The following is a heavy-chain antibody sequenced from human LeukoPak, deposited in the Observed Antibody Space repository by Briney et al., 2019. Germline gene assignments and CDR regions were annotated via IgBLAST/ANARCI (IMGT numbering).Heavy chain of an antibody. CDR1: GGSISSYY. D-gene: IGHD2-15*01. V-gene: IGHV4-59*01. J-gene: IGHJ6*04. CDR2: IYYSGST. Sequence: SETLSLTCTVSGGSISSYYWSWIRQPPGKGLEWIGYIYYSGSTNYNPSLKSRVTISVDTSKNQFSLKLSSLTAADTAVYYCARDRGETYCSGGSCYRLGYGMDVWGKGTTVTVSS. CDR3: ARDRGETYCSGGSCYRLGYGMDV.